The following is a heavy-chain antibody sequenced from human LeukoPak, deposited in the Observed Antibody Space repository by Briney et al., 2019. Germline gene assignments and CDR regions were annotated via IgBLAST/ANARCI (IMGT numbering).Heavy chain of an antibody. CDR3: VRGVETVGY. CDR2: ISRGGST. V-gene: IGHV3-66*01. J-gene: IGHJ4*02. CDR1: GFTVGSNF. D-gene: IGHD1-26*01. Sequence: GGSLRLSCAASGFTVGSNFMTWVRQAPGKGLEWVSLISRGGSTYYADSVKGRFTISRDNSKNMVYLQMNSLRAEDTAVYYCVRGVETVGYWGQGNMVADSS.